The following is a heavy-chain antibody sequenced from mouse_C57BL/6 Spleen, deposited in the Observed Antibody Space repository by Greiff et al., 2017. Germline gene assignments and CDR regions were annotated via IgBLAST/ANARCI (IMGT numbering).Heavy chain of an antibody. Sequence: QVQLQQPGAELVKPGASVKMSCKASGYTFTSYWITWVKQRPGQGLEWIGDIYPGSGSTNYNEKFKSKATLTVDTSSSTAYMQLSSLTSEDSAVYYCARSYYDYDRGFFDYWGQGTTLTVAS. J-gene: IGHJ2*01. CDR2: IYPGSGST. V-gene: IGHV1-55*01. D-gene: IGHD2-4*01. CDR3: ARSYYDYDRGFFDY. CDR1: GYTFTSYW.